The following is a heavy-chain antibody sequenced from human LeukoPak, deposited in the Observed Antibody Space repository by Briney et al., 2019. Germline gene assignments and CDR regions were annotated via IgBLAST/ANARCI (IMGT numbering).Heavy chain of an antibody. V-gene: IGHV1-46*01. CDR2: INPSGGST. D-gene: IGHD6-6*01. CDR3: ARSGRIAARPDLNPKNWFDP. CDR1: GGTFSSYV. J-gene: IGHJ5*02. Sequence: ASVKVSCKASGGTFSSYVINWVRQAPGQGLEWMGIINPSGGSTSYAQKFQGRVTMTRDMSTSTVYMELSSLRSEDTAVYYCARSGRIAARPDLNPKNWFDPWGQGTLVTVSS.